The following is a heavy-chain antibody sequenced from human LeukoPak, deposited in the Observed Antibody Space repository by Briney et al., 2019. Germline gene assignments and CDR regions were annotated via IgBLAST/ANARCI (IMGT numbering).Heavy chain of an antibody. CDR2: ISGSGGST. V-gene: IGHV3-23*01. J-gene: IGHJ4*02. CDR1: GFTFSSYA. CDR3: AKDVESGRSADY. D-gene: IGHD3-10*01. Sequence: GGSLRLSCAASGFTFSSYAMSWVRQAPGKGLEWVSAISGSGGSTYYADSVKGRFTISRDNSMNTLYLQMNSLRAEDTAVYYCAKDVESGRSADYWGQGTLVTVSS.